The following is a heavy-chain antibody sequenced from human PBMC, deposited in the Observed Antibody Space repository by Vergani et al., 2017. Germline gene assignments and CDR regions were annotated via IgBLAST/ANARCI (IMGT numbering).Heavy chain of an antibody. V-gene: IGHV4-31*03. CDR3: ARGAFVVVPAAIIH. J-gene: IGHJ4*02. CDR1: GGSISSGGYY. CDR2: IYYSGST. D-gene: IGHD2-2*02. Sequence: QVQLQESGPGLVKPSQTLSLTCTVSGGSISSGGYYWSWIRQHPGKGLEWIGYIYYSGSTYYNPALKSRVTISVDTSKNQFSLKLSSVTAADTAVYYCARGAFVVVPAAIIHWGQGTLVTVSS.